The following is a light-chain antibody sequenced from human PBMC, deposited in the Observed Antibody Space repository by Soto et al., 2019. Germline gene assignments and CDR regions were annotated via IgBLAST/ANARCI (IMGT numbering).Light chain of an antibody. CDR1: QSVSGW. CDR3: QQYERYPLT. J-gene: IGKJ4*01. Sequence: DIQMTQSPSTLSASVGDRVIITCRASQSVSGWLAWYRHKPGKAPELLIYSASTLETGVPSRFSGSVSGTDFTLTVSSLQREDFATYYCQQYERYPLTFGGGTKVEIK. V-gene: IGKV1-5*03. CDR2: SAS.